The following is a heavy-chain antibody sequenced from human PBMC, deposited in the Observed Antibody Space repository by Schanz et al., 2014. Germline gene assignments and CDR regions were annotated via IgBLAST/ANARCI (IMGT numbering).Heavy chain of an antibody. V-gene: IGHV3-74*01. Sequence: EVQLGESGGGLVQPGGSLRLSCAASGFTVSNNYMSWVRQPPGKGLVWVSRTSNDGSFTTFADSVKGRFTISRDNAKNTLYLQMNSLRAEDTAVYYCVRDTDYHFDYWGQGTLVTVSS. J-gene: IGHJ4*02. CDR3: VRDTDYHFDY. D-gene: IGHD4-17*01. CDR2: TSNDGSFT. CDR1: GFTVSNNY.